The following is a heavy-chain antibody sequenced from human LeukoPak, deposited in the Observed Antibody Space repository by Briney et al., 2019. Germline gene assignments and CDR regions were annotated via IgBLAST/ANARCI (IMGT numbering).Heavy chain of an antibody. Sequence: GGSLRLSCGASGFIFSCYSMNWVRQARGKGLEWVLSISSSSSYIYYADSVKGRFTISRDNAKNSLYLQMNSLRAEDTAVYYCARVNDKKSRNLAAAGNRGAFDIWGQGTMVTVSS. D-gene: IGHD6-13*01. CDR1: GFIFSCYS. CDR2: ISSSSSYI. CDR3: ARVNDKKSRNLAAAGNRGAFDI. J-gene: IGHJ3*02. V-gene: IGHV3-21*01.